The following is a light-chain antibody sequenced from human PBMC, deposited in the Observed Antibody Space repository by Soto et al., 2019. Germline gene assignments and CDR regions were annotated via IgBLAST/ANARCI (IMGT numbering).Light chain of an antibody. CDR1: SSDVGRYNL. CDR2: EGS. Sequence: QSVLTQPASVSGSPGQSITISCTGTSSDVGRYNLVSWYQQHPGKAPKLMIDEGSKRPSGVSNRFSGSKSGNTASRTISGLQAEDEADYYCCSYAGSSTLVFGGGTKLTVL. J-gene: IGLJ2*01. V-gene: IGLV2-23*01. CDR3: CSYAGSSTLV.